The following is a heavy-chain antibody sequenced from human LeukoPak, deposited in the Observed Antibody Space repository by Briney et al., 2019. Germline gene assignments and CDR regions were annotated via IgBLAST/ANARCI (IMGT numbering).Heavy chain of an antibody. CDR2: INSDGSNT. CDR1: GFTFSSYA. D-gene: IGHD5-12*01. Sequence: PGGSLRLSCAASGFTFSSYAMSWVRQAPGKGLVWVSRINSDGSNTDYADSVKGRITISRDNAKNTLFLQMNSLRDEDTAVYYCARGQYGGYDSIGDYWGQGTLVTVSS. V-gene: IGHV3-74*01. CDR3: ARGQYGGYDSIGDY. J-gene: IGHJ4*02.